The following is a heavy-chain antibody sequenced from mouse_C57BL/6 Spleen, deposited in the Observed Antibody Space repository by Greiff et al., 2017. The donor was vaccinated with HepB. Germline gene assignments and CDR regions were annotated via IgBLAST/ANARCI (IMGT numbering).Heavy chain of an antibody. Sequence: EVKLVESEGGLVQPGSSMKLSCTASGFTFSDYYMAWVRQVPEKGLEWVANINYDGSSTYYLDSLKSRFIISRDNAKNILYLQMSSLKSEDTATYYCARDRGSSGNFDYWGQGTTLTVSS. CDR1: GFTFSDYY. V-gene: IGHV5-16*01. J-gene: IGHJ2*01. D-gene: IGHD3-2*02. CDR2: INYDGSST. CDR3: ARDRGSSGNFDY.